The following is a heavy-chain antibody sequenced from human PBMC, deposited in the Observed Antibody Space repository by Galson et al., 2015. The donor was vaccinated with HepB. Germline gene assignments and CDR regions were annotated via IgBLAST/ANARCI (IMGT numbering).Heavy chain of an antibody. D-gene: IGHD2-21*01. V-gene: IGHV4-34*01. CDR1: GGSFSGYS. CDR3: ARVNVVAIAIGDHHYYMDV. Sequence: SETLSLTCAVYGGSFSGYSWSWIRQPPGKGLQWIGEINPRGSTNYNPSLMNRLTISVDTSKNQFSLRLSSVTAADTAVYYCARVNVVAIAIGDHHYYMDVWGKGTTVTVSS. J-gene: IGHJ6*03. CDR2: INPRGST.